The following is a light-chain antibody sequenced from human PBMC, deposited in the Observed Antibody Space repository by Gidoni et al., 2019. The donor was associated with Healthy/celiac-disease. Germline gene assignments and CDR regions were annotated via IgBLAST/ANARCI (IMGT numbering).Light chain of an antibody. CDR3: QKYGSSPLT. J-gene: IGKJ2*01. V-gene: IGKV3-20*01. CDR1: QSVSSSY. Sequence: EIVLTQSPGTLSLSPGERATLSCRASQSVSSSYLAWYQQKPGQAPRLLIYGASSRATGIPDRCSGSGSGTDFTLTISRLEHEDVAVYYCQKYGSSPLTFGQGTKLEIK. CDR2: GAS.